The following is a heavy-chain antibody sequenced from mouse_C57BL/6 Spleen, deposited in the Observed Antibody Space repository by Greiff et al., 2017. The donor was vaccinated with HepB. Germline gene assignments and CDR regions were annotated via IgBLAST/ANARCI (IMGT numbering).Heavy chain of an antibody. D-gene: IGHD4-1*01. CDR2: ISSGGDYI. Sequence: EVMLVESGEGLVKPGGSLKLSCAASGFTFSSYAMSWVRQTPEKRLEWVAYISSGGDYIYYADTVKGRFTISRDNARNTLYLQMSSLKSEDTAMYYCTRERGGTGNFAYWGQGTLVTVSA. V-gene: IGHV5-9-1*02. CDR1: GFTFSSYA. J-gene: IGHJ3*01. CDR3: TRERGGTGNFAY.